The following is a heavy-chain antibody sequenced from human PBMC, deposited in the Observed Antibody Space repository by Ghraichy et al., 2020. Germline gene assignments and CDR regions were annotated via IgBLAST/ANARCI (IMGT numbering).Heavy chain of an antibody. CDR1: GGSFSGYY. Sequence: SETLSLTCAVYGGSFSGYYWTWIRQSPGKGLEWIGEINHSGSTNYIPALKSRVTISVDTTKNQVSLKLSSVTAAATAVYYCARRPIFGVLISHFDYLGLGILVAV. J-gene: IGHJ4*02. CDR2: INHSGST. D-gene: IGHD3-3*01. CDR3: ARRPIFGVLISHFDY. V-gene: IGHV4-34*01.